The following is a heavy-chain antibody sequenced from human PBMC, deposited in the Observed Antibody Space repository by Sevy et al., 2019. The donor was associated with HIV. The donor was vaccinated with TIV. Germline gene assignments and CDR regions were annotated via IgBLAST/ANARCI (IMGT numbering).Heavy chain of an antibody. J-gene: IGHJ6*02. CDR2: IYSGGGT. D-gene: IGHD2-15*01. CDR1: GFTVSSTY. Sequence: GGSLRLSCAASGFTVSSTYMTWVRQAPGKGLEWVSVIYSGGGTYYADSVKGRFTISRDDSKNTLYLQMDRLRAEDTAVYYCARDRRIVRSCSGGSCQYHYYGMDVWGQGTTVTVSS. V-gene: IGHV3-53*01. CDR3: ARDRRIVRSCSGGSCQYHYYGMDV.